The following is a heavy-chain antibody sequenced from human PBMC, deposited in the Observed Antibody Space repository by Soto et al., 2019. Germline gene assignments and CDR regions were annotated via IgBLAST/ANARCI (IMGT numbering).Heavy chain of an antibody. V-gene: IGHV1-8*01. CDR3: ARRGFSSSWYYYYYYGMDV. Sequence: QVQLVQSGAEVKKPGASVKVSCKASGYTFTSYDINWVRQATGQGREWMGWMNPNSGNTGNAQKFQGRVTMTRNTSISTAYMELSSLRSEDTAVYYCARRGFSSSWYYYYYYGMDVWGQGTTVTVSS. CDR1: GYTFTSYD. D-gene: IGHD6-13*01. CDR2: MNPNSGNT. J-gene: IGHJ6*02.